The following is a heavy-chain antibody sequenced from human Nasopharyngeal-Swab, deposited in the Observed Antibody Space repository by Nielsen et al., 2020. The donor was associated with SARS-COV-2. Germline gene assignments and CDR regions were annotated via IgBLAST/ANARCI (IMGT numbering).Heavy chain of an antibody. CDR3: ARERELRGVYYYYYGMDV. Sequence: VRQAPGKGLEWVSYISSSSSTIYYADSVKGRFTISRDNAKSSLYLQMNSLRDEDTAVYYCARERELRGVYYYYYGMDVWGQGTTVTVSS. CDR2: ISSSSSTI. D-gene: IGHD1-26*01. V-gene: IGHV3-48*02. J-gene: IGHJ6*02.